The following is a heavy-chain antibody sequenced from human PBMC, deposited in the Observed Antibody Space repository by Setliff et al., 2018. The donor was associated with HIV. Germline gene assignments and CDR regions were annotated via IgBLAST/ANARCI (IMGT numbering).Heavy chain of an antibody. CDR2: INQSGNT. V-gene: IGHV4-34*01. CDR1: GGSLSGYY. D-gene: IGHD3-10*01. CDR3: AREGGQGYSGSGSLYHRNFEL. Sequence: PSETLSLTCAVYGGSLSGYYWSWVRQSPGRGLEWIGEINQSGNTNFNPSLKSRLIISVDTSKSQFSLKLTSVTAADTALYYCAREGGQGYSGSGSLYHRNFELWGRGTLVTVSS. J-gene: IGHJ2*01.